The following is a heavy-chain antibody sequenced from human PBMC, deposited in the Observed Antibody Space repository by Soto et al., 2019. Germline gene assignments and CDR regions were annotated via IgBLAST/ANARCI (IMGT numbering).Heavy chain of an antibody. CDR2: MYNTGST. CDR3: ARDLWGYCGTDCYPLDV. Sequence: SETLSLTCTVSGGSISGYYWSWIRQPPGKGLEWIGYMYNTGSTVYNPSIKSRVNISVDTSKNQFTMKQKSETTADTAVYYCARDLWGYCGTDCYPLDVWGQGTTVT. D-gene: IGHD2-21*02. CDR1: GGSISGYY. J-gene: IGHJ6*02. V-gene: IGHV4-59*01.